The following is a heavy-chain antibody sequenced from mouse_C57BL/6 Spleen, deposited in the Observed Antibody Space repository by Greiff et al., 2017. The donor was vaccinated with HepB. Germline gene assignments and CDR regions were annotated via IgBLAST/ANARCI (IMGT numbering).Heavy chain of an antibody. Sequence: QVQLQQPGAELVKPGASVKLSCKASGYTFTSYWMHWVKQRPGQGLEWIGMIHPNSGSTNYNEKFKSNATLTVDKSSSTAYMQLSSLTSEDSAVYYCARSSYYGSSYVMYYAMDYWGQGTSVTVSS. V-gene: IGHV1-64*01. D-gene: IGHD1-1*01. CDR1: GYTFTSYW. J-gene: IGHJ4*01. CDR3: ARSSYYGSSYVMYYAMDY. CDR2: IHPNSGST.